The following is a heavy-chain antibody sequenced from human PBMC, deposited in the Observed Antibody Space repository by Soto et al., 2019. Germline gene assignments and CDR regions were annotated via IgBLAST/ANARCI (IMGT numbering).Heavy chain of an antibody. CDR1: GFIFSTYS. CDR2: VSSSTSAT. CDR3: ARDEGASSGTYFYLDL. V-gene: IGHV3-48*02. Sequence: GGSLRLSCAASGFIFSTYSMNWVRQAPGKGLEWISSVSSSTSATYYAESVKGRFTISRDNAQNSLYLQMNSLRDEDTAIYYCARDEGASSGTYFYLDLWGQGALVTVSS. J-gene: IGHJ4*02. D-gene: IGHD1-26*01.